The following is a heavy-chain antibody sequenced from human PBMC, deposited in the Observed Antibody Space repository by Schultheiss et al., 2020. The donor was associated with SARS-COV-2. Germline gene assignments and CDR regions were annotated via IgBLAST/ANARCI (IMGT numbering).Heavy chain of an antibody. CDR1: GFTFGDYA. CDR3: TRDSAEYYYYGMDV. Sequence: GGSLRLSCTASGFTFGDYAMSWVRQAPGKGLEWVGFIRSKAYGGTTEYAASVKGRFTISRDDSKSIAYLQMNSLKTEDTAVYYCTRDSAEYYYYGMDVWGQGTTVTVSS. J-gene: IGHJ6*02. D-gene: IGHD1-26*01. V-gene: IGHV3-49*04. CDR2: IRSKAYGGTT.